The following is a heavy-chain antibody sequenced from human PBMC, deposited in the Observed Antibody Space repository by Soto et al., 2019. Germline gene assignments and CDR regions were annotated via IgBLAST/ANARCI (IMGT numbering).Heavy chain of an antibody. J-gene: IGHJ4*02. Sequence: PSETLSLTCAVSGGSISSGDYYWNWIRQHPEKGLEWIGYISYSGSAYYSPSLKSRVSISVDTSKNQFSLKLSSVTAADTAVYYCARDFHADYLDYWGQGTLVTVSS. D-gene: IGHD6-25*01. V-gene: IGHV4-31*11. CDR1: GGSISSGDYY. CDR2: ISYSGSA. CDR3: ARDFHADYLDY.